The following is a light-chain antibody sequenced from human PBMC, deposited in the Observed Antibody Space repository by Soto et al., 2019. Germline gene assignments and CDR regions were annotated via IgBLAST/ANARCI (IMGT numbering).Light chain of an antibody. V-gene: IGKV1-5*03. CDR3: QQSFT. CDR1: QSISSW. CDR2: KAP. Sequence: DIQMTQSPSTLSASVGDRVTITCRASQSISSWWAWYQQKPGKAPKLLIYKAPTLESGVPQRFSGSGSGTELTLTLSSLRPDDFATYYCQQSFTFGPGTKVHIK. J-gene: IGKJ3*01.